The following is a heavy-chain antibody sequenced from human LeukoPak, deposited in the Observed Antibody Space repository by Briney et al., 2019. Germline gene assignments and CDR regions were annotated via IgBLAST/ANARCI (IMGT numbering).Heavy chain of an antibody. CDR2: INPRSGGT. D-gene: IGHD3-22*01. CDR3: ARGVAAYTYYSDSSCYD. V-gene: IGHV1-2*02. J-gene: IGHJ4*02. CDR1: GYTLTGYH. Sequence: ASVKASCKASGYTLTGYHMHWVRQAPGQGLEWMGWINPRSGGTNYAQNFQGRVAMTRDTSINTAYMELSGLRSDDTAVYYCARGVAAYTYYSDSSCYDWGQGTLLTVSS.